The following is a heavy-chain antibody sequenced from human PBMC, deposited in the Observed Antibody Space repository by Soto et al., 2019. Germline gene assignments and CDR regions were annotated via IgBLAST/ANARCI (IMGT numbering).Heavy chain of an antibody. CDR1: GFTFSSYG. CDR2: ISYDGSNK. J-gene: IGHJ6*02. V-gene: IGHV3-30*18. Sequence: GGSLRLSCAASGFTFSSYGMHWVRQAPGKGLEWVAVISYDGSNKYYADSVKGRFTTSRDNSKNTLYLQMNSLRAEDTAVYYCAKGSGYSSSWYVYHYYYYGMDVWGQGTTVTVSS. D-gene: IGHD6-13*01. CDR3: AKGSGYSSSWYVYHYYYYGMDV.